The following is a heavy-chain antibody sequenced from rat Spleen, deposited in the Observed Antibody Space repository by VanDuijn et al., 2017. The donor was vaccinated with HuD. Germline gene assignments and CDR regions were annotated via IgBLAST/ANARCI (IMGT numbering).Heavy chain of an antibody. Sequence: EVQLVESGGGLVQPGRSLKLSCAASGFTFSSVPMAWVRQAPKKGLEWVATIIYDGRKTYYRDSVKGQFIISRDNAKSTLYLQMDSLRSEDTATYYCARHPTYYGFDGDWFAYWGQGTLVTVSS. J-gene: IGHJ3*01. CDR2: IIYDGRKT. D-gene: IGHD1-9*01. CDR3: ARHPTYYGFDGDWFAY. V-gene: IGHV5-7*01. CDR1: GFTFSSVP.